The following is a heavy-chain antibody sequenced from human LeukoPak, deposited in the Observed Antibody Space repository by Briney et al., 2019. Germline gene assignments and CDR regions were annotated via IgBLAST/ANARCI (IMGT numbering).Heavy chain of an antibody. J-gene: IGHJ4*02. CDR3: ASNSFDYYGSGSYSVDY. CDR2: IYYSGST. D-gene: IGHD3-10*01. CDR1: GGSISSYY. Sequence: SETLSLTCTVSGGSISSYYWSWIRQPPGKGLEWIGYIYYSGSTNYNPSLNSRVTISVDTSKNQFSLKLSSVTAADTAVYYCASNSFDYYGSGSYSVDYWGQGTLVTVSS. V-gene: IGHV4-59*12.